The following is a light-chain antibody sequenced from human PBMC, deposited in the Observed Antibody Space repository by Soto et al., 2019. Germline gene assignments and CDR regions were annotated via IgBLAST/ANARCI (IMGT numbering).Light chain of an antibody. CDR1: QTVSNNY. Sequence: EIVLTQSPGTLALSPGERATLSCWASQTVSNNYLAWYQHKPGQAPRLLIYGASSRATGIPDRFSGSGSGTGFTLTISTRGPGDLGEYVFQQYASSWTFGQGAKVEIK. CDR2: GAS. J-gene: IGKJ1*01. V-gene: IGKV3-20*01. CDR3: QQYASSWT.